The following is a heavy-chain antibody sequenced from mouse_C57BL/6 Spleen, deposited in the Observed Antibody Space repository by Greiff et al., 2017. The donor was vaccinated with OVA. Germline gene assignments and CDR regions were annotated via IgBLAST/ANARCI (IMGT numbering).Heavy chain of an antibody. V-gene: IGHV5-4*01. CDR1: GFTFSSYA. Sequence: DVKLVESGGGLVKPGGSLKLSCAASGFTFSSYAMSWVRQTPEKRLEWVATISDGGSYTYYPDNVKGRFTISRDNAKNNLYLQMSHLKSEDTAMYYCARDRRFTTTDAMDYWGQGTSVTVSS. J-gene: IGHJ4*01. D-gene: IGHD1-1*01. CDR3: ARDRRFTTTDAMDY. CDR2: ISDGGSYT.